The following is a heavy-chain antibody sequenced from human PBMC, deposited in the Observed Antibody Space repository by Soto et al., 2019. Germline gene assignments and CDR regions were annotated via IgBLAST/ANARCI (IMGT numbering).Heavy chain of an antibody. J-gene: IGHJ3*02. D-gene: IGHD6-13*01. CDR2: IYWDEDK. CDR3: AHRGNSSNWYASDAFDI. V-gene: IGHV2-5*02. Sequence: QITLKESGPTLVKPTQTLTLTCTFSGLSLTTSRLGVGWIRQPPGKALEWLALIYWDEDKRYSPSLKSRLTITKDTSNNQVVLTMTNMDPLDTATYYCAHRGNSSNWYASDAFDIWGQGTMVTVSS. CDR1: GLSLTTSRLG.